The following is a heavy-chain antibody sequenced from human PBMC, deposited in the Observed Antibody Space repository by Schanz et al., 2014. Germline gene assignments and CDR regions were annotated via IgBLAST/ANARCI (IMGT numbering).Heavy chain of an antibody. CDR3: ARKVVGTIGGYYDN. CDR2: INGDGSNT. V-gene: IGHV3-74*01. Sequence: EVQLVESGGGLVQPGGSLRLSCGSSGFTFSPYWMHWVRQAPGKGLVWVTRINGDGSNTNYADSVKGRFTISRDNAENTLFLQTNSLRAEDTAVNYCARKVVGTIGGYYDNWGQGTLVIVSS. CDR1: GFTFSPYW. J-gene: IGHJ4*03. D-gene: IGHD3-16*01.